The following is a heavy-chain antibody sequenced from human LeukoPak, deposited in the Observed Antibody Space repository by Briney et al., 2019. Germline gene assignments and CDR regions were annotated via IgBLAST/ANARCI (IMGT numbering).Heavy chain of an antibody. CDR1: GFTFNTFN. CDR3: ARGHYDVLAASYKWTPDY. CDR2: ITSGGDYV. J-gene: IGHJ4*02. V-gene: IGHV3-21*01. Sequence: GGSLRLSCAASGFTFNTFNMNWVRQAPGKGLEWVSSITSGGDYVYYADSVKGRFTTPRDNAKNSLSLQLNSLRVEDTAVYYCARGHYDVLAASYKWTPDYWGQGTLVTVSS. D-gene: IGHD3-9*01.